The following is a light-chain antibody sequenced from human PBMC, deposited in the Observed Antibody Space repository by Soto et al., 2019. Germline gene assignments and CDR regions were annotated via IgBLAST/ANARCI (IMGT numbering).Light chain of an antibody. Sequence: EIVMTQSPATLSVSPGERATLSCRASQSVSSNLAWYQQKPGQAPRLLIYGASSRTTGIPDRFTGSGSGTDFTLTISRLEPEDCAVYFCQQYVTSPLTFGGGTKVDIK. CDR2: GAS. V-gene: IGKV3-20*01. CDR1: QSVSSN. J-gene: IGKJ4*01. CDR3: QQYVTSPLT.